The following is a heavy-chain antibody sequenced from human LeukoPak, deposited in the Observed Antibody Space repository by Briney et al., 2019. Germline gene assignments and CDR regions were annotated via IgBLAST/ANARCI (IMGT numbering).Heavy chain of an antibody. V-gene: IGHV4-61*09. CDR3: ARDWDY. J-gene: IGHJ4*02. Sequence: SETLSLTCTVSGDSIGIGSYYWSWLRQPAGKGLEWIGHMNTTGSTKYNPSLKSRVTISVDTSNNQFSLKVSSVTAADTAVYYCARDWDYWGQGTLVTVSS. CDR1: GDSIGIGSYY. CDR2: MNTTGST.